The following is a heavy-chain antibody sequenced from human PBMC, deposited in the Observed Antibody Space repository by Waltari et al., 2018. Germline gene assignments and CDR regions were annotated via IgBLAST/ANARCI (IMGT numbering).Heavy chain of an antibody. J-gene: IGHJ3*02. CDR2: VSSYGRTT. D-gene: IGHD6-13*01. V-gene: IGHV3-30*18. CDR3: AKEGAAAARFAFDI. CDR1: GFTFSSHG. Sequence: QVYLVESGGGVVQPGRSLRLSCAASGFTFSSHGMHWVRQAPGKGLEWVTVVSSYGRTTDFSRSVKGRFTISRDNSKNTLYLQMNSLIAEDTAVYYCAKEGAAAARFAFDIWGQGTTVIVSS.